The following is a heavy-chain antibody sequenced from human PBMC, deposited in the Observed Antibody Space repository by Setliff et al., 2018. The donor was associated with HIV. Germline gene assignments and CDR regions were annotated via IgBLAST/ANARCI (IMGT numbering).Heavy chain of an antibody. CDR1: GDSINSHY. D-gene: IGHD1-1*01. Sequence: PSETLSLTCTVSGDSINSHYWTWIRQPPGKGLEWVGRIYSSGSTNYNPSLKSRVTMSVDTSKNQFSLRLSSVTAADTAVYYCARDWNHYFYYMDVWGKGTTVTVSS. CDR3: ARDWNHYFYYMDV. CDR2: IYSSGST. J-gene: IGHJ6*03. V-gene: IGHV4-4*07.